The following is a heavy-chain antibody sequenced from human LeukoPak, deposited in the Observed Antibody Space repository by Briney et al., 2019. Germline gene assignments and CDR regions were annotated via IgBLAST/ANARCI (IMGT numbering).Heavy chain of an antibody. CDR1: GDSVSSNSAA. D-gene: IGHD3-9*01. V-gene: IGHV6-1*01. CDR2: TYYRSKWYN. J-gene: IGHJ4*02. CDR3: ARDHRVGVLRYFDWSRGCFDY. Sequence: SQTLSLTCAISGDSVSSNSAAWNWIRQSPSRGLEWLGRTYYRSKWYNDYAVSVKSRITINPDTSKNQFSLQLNSVTPEDTAVYYCARDHRVGVLRYFDWSRGCFDYWGQGTLVTVSS.